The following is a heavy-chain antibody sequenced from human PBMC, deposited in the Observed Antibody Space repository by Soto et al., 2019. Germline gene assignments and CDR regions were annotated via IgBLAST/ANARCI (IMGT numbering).Heavy chain of an antibody. CDR3: ARVVAAHSYFDY. V-gene: IGHV4-31*03. Sequence: SETLSLTCTASGGSISSGGYYWSWIRQHPGKGLEWIGYIYYSGSTYYNPSLKSRVTISVDTSKNQFSLKLSSVTAADTAVYYCARVVAAHSYFDYWGQGTLVTVSS. D-gene: IGHD6-6*01. CDR2: IYYSGST. J-gene: IGHJ4*02. CDR1: GGSISSGGYY.